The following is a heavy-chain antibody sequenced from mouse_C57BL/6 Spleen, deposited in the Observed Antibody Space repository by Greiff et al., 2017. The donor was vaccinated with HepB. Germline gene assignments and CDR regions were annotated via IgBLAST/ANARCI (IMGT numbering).Heavy chain of an antibody. D-gene: IGHD4-1*01. V-gene: IGHV1-15*01. CDR2: IDPETGGT. J-gene: IGHJ1*03. CDR3: TGRLAWDFDV. Sequence: QVQLQQSGAELVRPGASVTLSCKASGYTFTDYEMHWVKQTPVHGLEWIGAIDPETGGTAYNQKFKGKAILTADKSSSTAYMELRSLTSEDAAVYYCTGRLAWDFDVWGTGTTVTVAS. CDR1: GYTFTDYE.